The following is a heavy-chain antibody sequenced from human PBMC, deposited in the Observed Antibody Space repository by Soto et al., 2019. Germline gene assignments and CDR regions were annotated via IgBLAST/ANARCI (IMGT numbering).Heavy chain of an antibody. Sequence: QVQLVQSGAEVKKPGASVKVSCKASGYTFTNFDINWVRQATGQGLEWMGWMNPKSGNTDYAENFQGRVTMTRNTSIGTAYMELSNLRSEDTAVYYCARGLGGAFDYWGQGTLVTVAS. V-gene: IGHV1-8*01. CDR2: MNPKSGNT. CDR1: GYTFTNFD. D-gene: IGHD1-26*01. CDR3: ARGLGGAFDY. J-gene: IGHJ4*02.